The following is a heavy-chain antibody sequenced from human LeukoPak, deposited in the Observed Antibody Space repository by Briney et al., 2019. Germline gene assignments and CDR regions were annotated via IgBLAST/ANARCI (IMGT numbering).Heavy chain of an antibody. V-gene: IGHV4-38-2*02. Sequence: SETLSLTCTVSGYSISSGYYWGWIRQPPEKGLEWIGSIYHSGSTYYNPSLKSRVTISVDTSKNQFSLKLSSVTAADTAVYYCARDQFSTVTIDYWGQGTLVTVSS. CDR3: ARDQFSTVTIDY. D-gene: IGHD4-11*01. J-gene: IGHJ4*02. CDR1: GYSISSGYY. CDR2: IYHSGST.